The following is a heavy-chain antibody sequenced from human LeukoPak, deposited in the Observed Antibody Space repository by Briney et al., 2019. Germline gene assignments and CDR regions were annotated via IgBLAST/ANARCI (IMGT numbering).Heavy chain of an antibody. CDR2: MNPNSGNT. D-gene: IGHD2-2*02. CDR3: ARGAYCSSTSCYNNWFDP. V-gene: IGHV1-8*03. CDR1: GYTFTSYD. Sequence: ASVKVSCKASGYTFTSYDINWVRQATGQGLVWMGWMNPNSGNTGYAQKFQGRVTITRNTSISTAYMELSSLRSEDTAVYYCARGAYCSSTSCYNNWFDPWGQGTLVTVSS. J-gene: IGHJ5*02.